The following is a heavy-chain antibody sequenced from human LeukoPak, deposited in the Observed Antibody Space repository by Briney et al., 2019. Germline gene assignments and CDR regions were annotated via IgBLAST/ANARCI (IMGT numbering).Heavy chain of an antibody. CDR1: GYTFTGYH. CDR2: INPNSGDT. D-gene: IGHD2-15*01. Sequence: ASVKVSCKASGYTFTGYHMHWVRQAPGQGLEWMGRINPNSGDTNYAQKFQGRVTMTRDTSISTAYMDLSRLRSDDTAVYYCAGDSSDIRSLIAHWGQGTLVTVSS. V-gene: IGHV1-2*06. CDR3: AGDSSDIRSLIAH. J-gene: IGHJ1*01.